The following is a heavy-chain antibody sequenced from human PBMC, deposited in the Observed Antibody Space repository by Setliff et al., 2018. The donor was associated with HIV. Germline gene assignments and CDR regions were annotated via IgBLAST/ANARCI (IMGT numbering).Heavy chain of an antibody. J-gene: IGHJ4*02. V-gene: IGHV4-30-2*01. CDR1: GGSISSGGYS. CDR2: IYHSGST. Sequence: PSETLSLTCAVSGGSISSGGYSWSWIRQPPGKGLEWIGYIYHSGSTYYNPSLKSRVTISVDRSKNQFSLKLSSVTAADTAVYYCASLTDYGGDSGSHWGQGTLVTVSS. D-gene: IGHD4-17*01. CDR3: ASLTDYGGDSGSH.